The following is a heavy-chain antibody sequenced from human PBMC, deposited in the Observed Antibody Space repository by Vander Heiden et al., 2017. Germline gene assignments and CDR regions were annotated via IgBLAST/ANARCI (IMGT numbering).Heavy chain of an antibody. D-gene: IGHD4-17*01. J-gene: IGHJ4*02. CDR3: ANNPNGYGDYGRIDY. V-gene: IGHV3-23*01. CDR2: ISGSGGST. CDR1: GFTFSSYA. Sequence: EVQLLESGGGLVQPGGSLRLSCAASGFTFSSYAMSWVRQAPGKGLEWVSAISGSGGSTYYADSVKGRFTISRDNSKNTLYLQMNSLRAEDTAVYYCANNPNGYGDYGRIDYWGQGTLVTVSS.